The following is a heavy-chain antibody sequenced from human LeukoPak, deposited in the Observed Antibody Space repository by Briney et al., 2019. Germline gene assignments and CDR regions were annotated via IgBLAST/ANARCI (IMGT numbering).Heavy chain of an antibody. J-gene: IGHJ4*02. Sequence: GRPLRLSCAASGFTFSSYGMHWVRQAPGKGLEWVAVIWYDGSNKYYADSVKGRFTISRDNSKNTLYLQMNSLRAEDTAVYYCAKGMATINSHKRKFDYWGQGTLVTVSS. CDR1: GFTFSSYG. CDR2: IWYDGSNK. V-gene: IGHV3-33*06. CDR3: AKGMATINSHKRKFDY. D-gene: IGHD5-24*01.